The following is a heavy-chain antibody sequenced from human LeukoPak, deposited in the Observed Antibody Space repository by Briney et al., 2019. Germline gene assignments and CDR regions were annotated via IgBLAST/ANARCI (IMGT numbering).Heavy chain of an antibody. CDR3: VKSRVWGSYRLYYFDY. CDR1: GFTFSSYA. V-gene: IGHV3-23*01. J-gene: IGHJ4*02. D-gene: IGHD3-16*02. Sequence: GGSLRLSCAASGFTFSSYAMSWVRQAPGKGLEWVSAISGSGGSTYYADSVKGRFTISRDNSKNTLYLQMNSLRAEDTAVYYCVKSRVWGSYRLYYFDYWGQGTLVTVSS. CDR2: ISGSGGST.